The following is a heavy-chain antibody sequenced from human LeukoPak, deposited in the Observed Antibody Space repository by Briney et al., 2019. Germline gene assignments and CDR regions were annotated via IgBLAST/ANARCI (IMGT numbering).Heavy chain of an antibody. Sequence: SETLSLTCTVSGYSVSSGYYWGWIRQPPGKGLEWIGSIYHSGSTYYNPSLKSRVIISVDTSKNQFSLKLSSVTAADTAVYYCARWDRGYNYGLFDYWGQGTLVTVSS. CDR1: GYSVSSGYY. CDR2: IYHSGST. CDR3: ARWDRGYNYGLFDY. V-gene: IGHV4-38-2*02. J-gene: IGHJ4*02. D-gene: IGHD5-18*01.